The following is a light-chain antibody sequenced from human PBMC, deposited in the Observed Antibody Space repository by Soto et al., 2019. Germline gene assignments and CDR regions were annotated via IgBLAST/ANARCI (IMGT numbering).Light chain of an antibody. CDR1: QDIGTY. Sequence: AIRMTQSPSSFSASTGDRVSITCRATQDIGTYLAWYQQIPGKAPKLLIYDASTLQTGVPSRFSGSGSGTDFTLTISYLQSEDFGTYYCQQFYNYPRTFRQGTKVDIK. J-gene: IGKJ1*01. V-gene: IGKV1-8*01. CDR2: DAS. CDR3: QQFYNYPRT.